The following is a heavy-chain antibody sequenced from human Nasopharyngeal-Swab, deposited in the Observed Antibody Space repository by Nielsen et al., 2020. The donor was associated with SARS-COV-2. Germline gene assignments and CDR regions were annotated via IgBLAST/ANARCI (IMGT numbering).Heavy chain of an antibody. Sequence: SETLSLTCAVYGGSFSGYYSSWIRQPPGKGLEWIGEINHSGSTNYNPSLKSRVTISVDTSKNQFSLKLRSVTAADTAVYYCARDITQLLWFGESRAFDIWGQGTMVTVCS. CDR1: GGSFSGYY. D-gene: IGHD3-10*01. J-gene: IGHJ3*02. CDR3: ARDITQLLWFGESRAFDI. CDR2: INHSGST. V-gene: IGHV4-34*01.